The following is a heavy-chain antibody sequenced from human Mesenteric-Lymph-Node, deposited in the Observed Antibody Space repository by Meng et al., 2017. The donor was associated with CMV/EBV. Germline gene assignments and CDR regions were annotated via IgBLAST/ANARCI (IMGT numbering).Heavy chain of an antibody. CDR2: IYYTGTT. V-gene: IGHV4-31*02. D-gene: IGHD2-15*01. Sequence: SISSGGYKWTWVRQHPEEGLEWIGNIYYTGTTDYNPSLKSRIIISVDKSETQFSLMLSSVTAADTAVYYCARDVGCRDGICVPGIDIWGQGTMVTVSS. J-gene: IGHJ3*02. CDR3: ARDVGCRDGICVPGIDI. CDR1: SISSGGYK.